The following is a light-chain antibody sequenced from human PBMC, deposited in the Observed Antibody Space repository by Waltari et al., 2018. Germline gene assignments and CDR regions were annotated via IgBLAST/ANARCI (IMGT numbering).Light chain of an antibody. J-gene: IGLJ2*01. CDR1: STNLAGNN. CDR3: AAWDDSLSGVV. Sequence: SVLTQPPSASGTPGQRVTISCSGSSTNLAGNNVYWYQQLPGTAPKLLIYWNTQRPSGVPDRFSGSKSGTSASLAISGLRSEDEADYYCAAWDDSLSGVVFGGGTKLTVL. V-gene: IGLV1-47*01. CDR2: WNT.